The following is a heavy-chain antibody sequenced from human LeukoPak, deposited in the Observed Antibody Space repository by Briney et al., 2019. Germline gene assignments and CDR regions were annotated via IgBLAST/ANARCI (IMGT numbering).Heavy chain of an antibody. CDR2: IYYSGST. V-gene: IGHV4-30-4*01. CDR1: GGSVSSGDYY. J-gene: IGHJ4*02. Sequence: PSETLSLTCTVSGGSVSSGDYYWSWIRQPPGKGLEWIGYIYYSGSTYYNPSLKSRVTISVDTSKNQFSLKLSSVTAADTAVYYCARVDIRGYDSPTTFDYWGQGTLVTVSS. D-gene: IGHD5-12*01. CDR3: ARVDIRGYDSPTTFDY.